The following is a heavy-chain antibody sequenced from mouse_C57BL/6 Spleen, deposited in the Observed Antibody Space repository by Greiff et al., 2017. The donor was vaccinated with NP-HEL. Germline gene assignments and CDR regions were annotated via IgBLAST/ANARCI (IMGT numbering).Heavy chain of an antibody. CDR3: ARGYYGSSYGYFDY. V-gene: IGHV5-17*01. J-gene: IGHJ2*01. CDR1: GFTFSDYG. Sequence: EVKVVESGGGLVKPGGSLKLSCAASGFTFSDYGMRWVRQAPEKGLEWVAYISSGSSTIYYADTVKGRFTISRDNAKNTLFLQMTSLRSEDTAMYYCARGYYGSSYGYFDYWGQGTTLTVSS. D-gene: IGHD1-1*01. CDR2: ISSGSSTI.